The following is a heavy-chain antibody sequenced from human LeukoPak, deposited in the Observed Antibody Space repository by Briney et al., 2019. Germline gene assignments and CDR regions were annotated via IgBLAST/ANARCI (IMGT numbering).Heavy chain of an antibody. Sequence: SVKVSGKASGATFSSYAISWVRQAPGQGLEWMEGFIPIFGPANYAQKFQGRVTITADESTSTAYMELSSLRSEDTAVYYCARATEDIVVVPADTGLDYYYYGMDVWGQGTTVTVSS. D-gene: IGHD2-2*01. CDR3: ARATEDIVVVPADTGLDYYYYGMDV. CDR1: GATFSSYA. CDR2: FIPIFGPA. V-gene: IGHV1-69*13. J-gene: IGHJ6*02.